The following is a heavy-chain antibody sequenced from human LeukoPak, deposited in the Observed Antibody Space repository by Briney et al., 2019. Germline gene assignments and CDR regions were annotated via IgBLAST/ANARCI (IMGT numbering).Heavy chain of an antibody. CDR2: IYPGDSDT. D-gene: IGHD5-18*01. Sequence: GESLKFSCKGSGYSFTSYWIGWVRQMPGKGLEWMGIIYPGDSDTRYSPSFQGQVTTSADKSISTAYLKWSSLKASDTAMYYCARPGRGYSYARGYWYFDLWGRGTLVTVSS. V-gene: IGHV5-51*01. J-gene: IGHJ2*01. CDR1: GYSFTSYW. CDR3: ARPGRGYSYARGYWYFDL.